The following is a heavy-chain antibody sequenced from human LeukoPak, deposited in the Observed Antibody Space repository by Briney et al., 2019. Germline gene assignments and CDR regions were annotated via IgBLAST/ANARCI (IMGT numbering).Heavy chain of an antibody. J-gene: IGHJ4*02. D-gene: IGHD4-11*01. V-gene: IGHV3-74*01. CDR2: INTDGSST. CDR3: ARGSSYYSNYYFDS. CDR1: GFTFSTYW. Sequence: GGSLRLSCATSGFTFSTYWMSWVRQAPGKGLVWVSRINTDGSSTSYADAVKGRLTISRDNAKNTLYLQMNSLRAEDTAVYYCARGSSYYSNYYFDSWGQGTLVTVSS.